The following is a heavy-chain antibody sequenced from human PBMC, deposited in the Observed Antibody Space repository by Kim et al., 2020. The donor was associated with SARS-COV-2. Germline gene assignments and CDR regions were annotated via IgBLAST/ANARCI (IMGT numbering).Heavy chain of an antibody. D-gene: IGHD6-13*01. CDR3: ARGGAAAGKLRYYYYMDV. V-gene: IGHV3-30*01. J-gene: IGHJ6*03. Sequence: KGRFTISRDNSKNTLYLQMNSLRAEDTAVYYCARGGAAAGKLRYYYYMDVWGKGTTVTVSS.